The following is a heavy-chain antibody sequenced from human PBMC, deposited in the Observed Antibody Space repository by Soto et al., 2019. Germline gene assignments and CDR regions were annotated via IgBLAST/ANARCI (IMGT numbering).Heavy chain of an antibody. J-gene: IGHJ6*02. CDR3: ARDLTRLLWFGELLIYYYGMDV. CDR2: INPSGGST. Sequence: ASVKVSCKASGYTFTSYYMHWVRQAPGQGREWMGIINPSGGSTSYAQKFQGRVTMTRDTSTSTVYMELSSLRSEDTAVYYCARDLTRLLWFGELLIYYYGMDVWGQGTTVTVSS. CDR1: GYTFTSYY. V-gene: IGHV1-46*01. D-gene: IGHD3-10*01.